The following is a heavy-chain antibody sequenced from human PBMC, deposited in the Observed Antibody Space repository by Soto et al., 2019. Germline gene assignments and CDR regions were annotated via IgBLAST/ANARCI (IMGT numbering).Heavy chain of an antibody. J-gene: IGHJ4*02. D-gene: IGHD3-3*01. CDR1: GGSISNYY. CDR2: IDTSGST. CDR3: ARGGQDFWSGPFDY. Sequence: SETLSLTCTVSGGSISNYYCNWLRQHAGKGLEWIGRIDTSGSTNYNPSLKSRVTMSVDTSKQEFSLKLSSVTAADTALYYCARGGQDFWSGPFDYWGRGALVTVSS. V-gene: IGHV4-4*07.